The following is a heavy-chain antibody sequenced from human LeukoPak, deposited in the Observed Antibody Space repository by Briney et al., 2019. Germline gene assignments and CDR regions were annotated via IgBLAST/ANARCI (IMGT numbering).Heavy chain of an antibody. Sequence: PSETLSLTCAVYGGSFSGYYWSWIRQPPGKGLEWIGEINHSGSTNYNPSLKSRVTISVDTSKNQFSLKLSSVTAADTAVYYCAGDSSVGNWFDPWGQGTLVTVSS. CDR1: GGSFSGYY. D-gene: IGHD1-26*01. CDR2: INHSGST. J-gene: IGHJ5*02. V-gene: IGHV4-34*01. CDR3: AGDSSVGNWFDP.